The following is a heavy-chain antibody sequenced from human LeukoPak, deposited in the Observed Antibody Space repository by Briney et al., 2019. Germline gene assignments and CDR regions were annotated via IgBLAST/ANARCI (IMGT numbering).Heavy chain of an antibody. V-gene: IGHV4-59*01. Sequence: SETLSLTCTVSGGSMSGYYWSWIRQPPGRKLEWIAYMHYSGITNYNPSLKSRVTISIDTSKNQFSLRLNSVTAADTAVYFCARFKSSSGWYDSWGQGTLVTVSS. CDR3: ARFKSSSGWYDS. D-gene: IGHD3-22*01. CDR2: MHYSGIT. J-gene: IGHJ5*01. CDR1: GGSMSGYY.